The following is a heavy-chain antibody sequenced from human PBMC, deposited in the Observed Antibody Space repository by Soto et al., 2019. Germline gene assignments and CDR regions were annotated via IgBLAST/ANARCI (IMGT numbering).Heavy chain of an antibody. J-gene: IGHJ6*03. CDR1: GGSISSSSYY. V-gene: IGHV4-39*01. D-gene: IGHD3-3*01. Sequence: QLQLQESGPGLVKPSETLSLTCTVSGGSISSSSYYWGWIRQPPGKGLEWIGSIYYSGSTYYNPSLKSRVIISVDTSKNQFSLKLSSVTAADTAVYYCARQGDYDFWSGYYTNYYYMDVWGKGTTVTVSS. CDR2: IYYSGST. CDR3: ARQGDYDFWSGYYTNYYYMDV.